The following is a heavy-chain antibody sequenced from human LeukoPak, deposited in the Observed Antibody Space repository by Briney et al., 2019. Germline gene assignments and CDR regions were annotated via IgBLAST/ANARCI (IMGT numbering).Heavy chain of an antibody. CDR3: ARNYVPPAFDI. V-gene: IGHV4-34*01. Sequence: SETLSLTCAVYGGSFSGCYWSWIRQPPGKGLEWIGEINHSGSTNYNPSLKSRVTISVDTSTNQFHLKLSSVAAADSAVYYCARNYVPPAFDIWGQGTMVTVSS. CDR1: GGSFSGCY. D-gene: IGHD3-16*01. J-gene: IGHJ3*02. CDR2: INHSGST.